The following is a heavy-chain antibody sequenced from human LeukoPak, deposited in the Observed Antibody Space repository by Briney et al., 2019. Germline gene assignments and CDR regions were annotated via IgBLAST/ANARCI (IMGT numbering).Heavy chain of an antibody. V-gene: IGHV3-9*01. D-gene: IGHD3-22*01. Sequence: PGGSLRLSCAASGFTFDDYAMHWVRQAPGKGLEWVSGISWNSGSIGYADSVKGRFTISRDNAKNSLCLQMNSLRAEDTALYYCAKDVGSGYYSYFDYWGQGTLVTVSS. CDR1: GFTFDDYA. J-gene: IGHJ4*02. CDR2: ISWNSGSI. CDR3: AKDVGSGYYSYFDY.